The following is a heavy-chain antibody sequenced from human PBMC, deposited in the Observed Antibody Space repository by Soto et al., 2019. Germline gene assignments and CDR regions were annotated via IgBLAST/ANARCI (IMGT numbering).Heavy chain of an antibody. Sequence: ASVNVSCKASGYTFTGYYMHWVRQAPGQGLEWMGWINPNSGGTNYAQKFQGRVTMTRDTSISTAYMELSRLRSDDTAVYYCAVAVAGTHYYYGMDVWGQGTTVTVSS. D-gene: IGHD6-19*01. CDR3: AVAVAGTHYYYGMDV. CDR2: INPNSGGT. CDR1: GYTFTGYY. V-gene: IGHV1-2*02. J-gene: IGHJ6*02.